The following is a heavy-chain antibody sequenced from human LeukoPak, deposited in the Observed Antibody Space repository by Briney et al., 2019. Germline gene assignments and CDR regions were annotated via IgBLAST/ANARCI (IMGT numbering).Heavy chain of an antibody. CDR2: IRYDGSNK. Sequence: GGSLRLSCAASGFTFSSYGMHWVRQAPGKGLEWVAFIRYDGSNKYYADSVKGRFTISRDNSKNTLYLQMNSLRAEDTAVYYCAKKQGGYSSGWYAYYYYYYMDVWGKGTTVTVSS. D-gene: IGHD6-19*01. J-gene: IGHJ6*03. CDR3: AKKQGGYSSGWYAYYYYYYMDV. V-gene: IGHV3-30*02. CDR1: GFTFSSYG.